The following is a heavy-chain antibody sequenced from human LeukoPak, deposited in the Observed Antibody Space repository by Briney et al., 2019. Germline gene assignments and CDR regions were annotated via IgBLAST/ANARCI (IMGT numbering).Heavy chain of an antibody. D-gene: IGHD3/OR15-3a*01. Sequence: PGGSLTLSCVASGFTFSNYWMSWVRQAPGKGLEWLANMKQDGSTRYYVDSVKGRFTISRDNAKNALYLQMNSLRAEDTAVYYCAREQGWSDSYYGMDVWGQGTTVTVSS. CDR3: AREQGWSDSYYGMDV. CDR1: GFTFSNYW. J-gene: IGHJ6*02. V-gene: IGHV3-7*01. CDR2: MKQDGSTR.